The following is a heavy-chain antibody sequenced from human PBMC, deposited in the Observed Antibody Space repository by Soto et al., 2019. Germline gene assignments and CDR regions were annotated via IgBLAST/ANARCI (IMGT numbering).Heavy chain of an antibody. CDR1: GGSFSGYY. J-gene: IGHJ3*02. V-gene: IGHV4-34*01. D-gene: IGHD3-10*01. CDR2: INHSGST. Sequence: QVQLQQWGAGLLKPSETLSLTCAVYGGSFSGYYWSWIRQPPGKGLEWIGEINHSGSTNYNPSLKSRVNISVDTSKNQFSLKLSSVTAADTAVYYCARGNYYGAYDIWGQGTMVTVSS. CDR3: ARGNYYGAYDI.